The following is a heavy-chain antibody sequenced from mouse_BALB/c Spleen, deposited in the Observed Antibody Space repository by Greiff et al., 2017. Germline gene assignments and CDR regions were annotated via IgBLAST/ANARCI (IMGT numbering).Heavy chain of an antibody. D-gene: IGHD2-3*01. Sequence: EVMLVESGGGLVKPGGSLKLSCAASGFTFSSYTMSWVRQTPEKRLEWVATISSGGSYTYYPDSVKGRFTISRDNAKNTLYLQMSSLKSEDTAMYYCTRDGYSHFDVWGAGTTVTVSS. CDR1: GFTFSSYT. CDR2: ISSGGSYT. J-gene: IGHJ1*01. CDR3: TRDGYSHFDV. V-gene: IGHV5-6-4*01.